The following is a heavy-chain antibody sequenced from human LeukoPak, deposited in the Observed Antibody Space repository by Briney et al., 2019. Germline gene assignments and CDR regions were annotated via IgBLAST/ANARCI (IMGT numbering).Heavy chain of an antibody. Sequence: GGSLRLSCAASGFTFSSYDMHWVRQATGKGLEWVSGTGTTGDTYYPGSVKGRFTISREDAKNSLYLQMNSLRARDTAVYFCARGRPGSGWGTLAFDIWGQGTVVTVSS. V-gene: IGHV3-13*01. CDR1: GFTFSSYD. D-gene: IGHD6-19*01. CDR2: TGTTGDT. J-gene: IGHJ3*02. CDR3: ARGRPGSGWGTLAFDI.